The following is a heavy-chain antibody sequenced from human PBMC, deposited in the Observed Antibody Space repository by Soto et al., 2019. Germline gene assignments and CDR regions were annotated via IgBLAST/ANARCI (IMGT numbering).Heavy chain of an antibody. Sequence: EVQLVESGGGLVQPGGSLRLSCAASGFTFSSYAMYWVRQAPGKGLEYVSTISSDGGSTYYANSVKGRFTISRDSSKHTLYLQMGSLRAEDMAVYYCARGRSCSGGSCFRYFDYWGQGTLLTVSS. D-gene: IGHD2-15*01. CDR1: GFTFSSYA. CDR3: ARGRSCSGGSCFRYFDY. V-gene: IGHV3-64*01. J-gene: IGHJ4*02. CDR2: ISSDGGST.